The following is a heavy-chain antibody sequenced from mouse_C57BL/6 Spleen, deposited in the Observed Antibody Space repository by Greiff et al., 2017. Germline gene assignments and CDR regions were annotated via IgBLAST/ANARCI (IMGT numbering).Heavy chain of an antibody. V-gene: IGHV1-80*01. D-gene: IGHD1-1*01. CDR2: IYPGDGDT. CDR1: GYAFSSYW. J-gene: IGHJ2*01. Sequence: VQLQQSGAELVKPGASVKISCKASGYAFSSYWMNWVKQRPGKGLEWIGQIYPGDGDTNYNGKFKGKATLTADKSSSTAYMQLSSLTSEDSAVYFCARSRVITTVVAPFDYWGQGTTLTVSS. CDR3: ARSRVITTVVAPFDY.